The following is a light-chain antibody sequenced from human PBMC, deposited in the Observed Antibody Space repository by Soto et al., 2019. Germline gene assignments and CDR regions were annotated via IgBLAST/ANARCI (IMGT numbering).Light chain of an antibody. V-gene: IGKV1-5*01. CDR1: ESISTW. J-gene: IGKJ1*01. Sequence: MRMTQGASSISASAGDRVTITCRASESISTWLAWYQQKPGKAPKLLIYDASRLESGVPSRFSGSGSGTEFSLSISSLQPDNFATYYCQQYTSWTFGQGANVDI. CDR3: QQYTSWT. CDR2: DAS.